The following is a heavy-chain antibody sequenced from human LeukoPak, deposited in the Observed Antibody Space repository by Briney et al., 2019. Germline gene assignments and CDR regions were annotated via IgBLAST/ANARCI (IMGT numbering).Heavy chain of an antibody. J-gene: IGHJ6*02. V-gene: IGHV3-30-3*01. CDR3: AKEGREDGDYPYGMDV. Sequence: GGSLRLSCAASGFTFSSYAMHWVRQAPGKGLEWVAVISYDGSNKYYADSVKGRFTISRDNSKNTLYLQMNSLRAEDTAVYYCAKEGREDGDYPYGMDVWGQGTTVTVSS. CDR1: GFTFSSYA. D-gene: IGHD4-17*01. CDR2: ISYDGSNK.